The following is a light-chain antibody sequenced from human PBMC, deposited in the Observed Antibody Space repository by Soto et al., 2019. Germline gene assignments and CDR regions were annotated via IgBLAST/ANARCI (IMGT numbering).Light chain of an antibody. CDR1: TSDVGGYIS. CDR2: EVS. J-gene: IGLJ1*01. Sequence: QSALTQPASVSGSPGQSVTISCTGTTSDVGGYISVSWYQQHPGKAPKLMIYEVSNRPSGVSNRFSGSKSGDTASLTISGLQAEDEADYYCMQATQSPTFGPGTKV. CDR3: MQATQSPT. V-gene: IGLV2-14*01.